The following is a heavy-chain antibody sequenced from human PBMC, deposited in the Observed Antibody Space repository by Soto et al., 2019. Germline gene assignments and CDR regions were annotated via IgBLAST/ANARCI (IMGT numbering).Heavy chain of an antibody. Sequence: QMQVVQSGPEVKKLGTSVKVSCKTSGFMFTSSAVQWVRQARGQRVEWIGWLVVGSGNTHYAQHFQERVTLTRDMSTGTAYMELSSLRSEDTAVYYCAAVPVLRFLKWLPAYFDYWGQGTLVTVSS. CDR1: GFMFTSSA. CDR2: LVVGSGNT. V-gene: IGHV1-58*01. CDR3: AAVPVLRFLKWLPAYFDY. J-gene: IGHJ4*02. D-gene: IGHD3-3*01.